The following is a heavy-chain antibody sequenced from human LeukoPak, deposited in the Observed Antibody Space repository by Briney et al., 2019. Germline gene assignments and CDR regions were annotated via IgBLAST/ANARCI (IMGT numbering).Heavy chain of an antibody. D-gene: IGHD5-12*01. CDR2: INQDGSEK. J-gene: IGHJ4*02. Sequence: PGGSLRLSCVVSGFTFSGYWMTWVRQAPGRGLEGVANINQDGSEKYYVDSVKGRFTISRDIAKDSLYLQVNSLRAEDTAVYYCARRRGGGSFDYWGQGTLVSVSS. CDR3: ARRRGGGSFDY. V-gene: IGHV3-7*01. CDR1: GFTFSGYW.